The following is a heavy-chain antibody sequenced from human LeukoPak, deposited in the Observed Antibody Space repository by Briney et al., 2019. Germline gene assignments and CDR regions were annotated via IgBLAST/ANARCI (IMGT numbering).Heavy chain of an antibody. CDR3: ARSHVGYCSSTSCYTFHFDY. V-gene: IGHV1-2*02. CDR2: INPNSGGT. J-gene: IGHJ4*02. CDR1: GGTFSSYA. D-gene: IGHD2-2*02. Sequence: ASVKVSCKASGGTFSSYAISWVRQAPGQGLEWMGWINPNSGGTNYAQKFQGRVTMTRDTSISTAYMELSRLRSDDTAVYYCARSHVGYCSSTSCYTFHFDYWGQGTLVTVSS.